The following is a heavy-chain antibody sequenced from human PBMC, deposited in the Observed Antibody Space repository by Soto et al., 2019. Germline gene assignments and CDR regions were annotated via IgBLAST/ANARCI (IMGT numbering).Heavy chain of an antibody. Sequence: PSATLSLTCNVSGASLAGYYWSWIRQPPGKGLEWIGRIYATGSTDYNPSLKSRLTMSVEMSKKQFSLTLRSVTAADTAMYYCARDRDYYESHPGGMDVWGQGTTVTVSS. D-gene: IGHD3-22*01. CDR1: GASLAGYY. CDR2: IYATGST. CDR3: ARDRDYYESHPGGMDV. V-gene: IGHV4-4*07. J-gene: IGHJ6*02.